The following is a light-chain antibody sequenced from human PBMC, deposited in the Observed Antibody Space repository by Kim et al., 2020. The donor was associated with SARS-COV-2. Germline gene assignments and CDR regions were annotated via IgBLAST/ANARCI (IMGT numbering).Light chain of an antibody. CDR1: SSDIGAYTY. CDR3: ASYTTRSTWV. CDR2: DVT. V-gene: IGLV2-14*03. J-gene: IGLJ3*02. Sequence: QSALTQPASVSGSPGQSITFSCTGTSSDIGAYTYVPWYQQHPNKAPKLMIFDVTKRPSGVSYRFSGSKSGNTASLTISGLQAEDEADYYCASYTTRSTWVFGGGTQLTVL.